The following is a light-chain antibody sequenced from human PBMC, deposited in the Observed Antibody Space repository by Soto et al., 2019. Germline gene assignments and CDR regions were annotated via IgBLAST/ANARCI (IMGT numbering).Light chain of an antibody. Sequence: EIVLTQSPATLSLSPGERATLSCRASQYITIYLGWYQQKPGQAPRLLIYDASNRATGIPARFSCSGSGTDFTLTISSLEPDDFAVDYCQQRADWPITFGQGTRLEIK. V-gene: IGKV3-11*01. CDR1: QYITIY. CDR2: DAS. J-gene: IGKJ5*01. CDR3: QQRADWPIT.